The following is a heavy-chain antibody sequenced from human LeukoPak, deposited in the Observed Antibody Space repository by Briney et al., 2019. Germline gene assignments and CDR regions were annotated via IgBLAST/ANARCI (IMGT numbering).Heavy chain of an antibody. CDR1: GGTFSSYA. CDR3: AGGYCSGGSCYRPSLGYGMDV. D-gene: IGHD2-15*01. J-gene: IGHJ6*02. CDR2: IIPIFGTA. V-gene: IGHV1-69*01. Sequence: ASVNVSCKASGGTFSSYAISWVRQAPGQGLEWMGGIIPIFGTANYAQKCQGRVTITADESTSTAYMELSSLRSEDTAVYYCAGGYCSGGSCYRPSLGYGMDVWGQGTTVTVSS.